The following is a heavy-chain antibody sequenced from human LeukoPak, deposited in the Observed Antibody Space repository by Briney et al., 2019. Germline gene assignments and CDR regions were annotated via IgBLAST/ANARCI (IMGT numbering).Heavy chain of an antibody. Sequence: PGGSLRLSCAASGFTFISYGMTWVRQSPGKGLEWVSAISGSGGSAYYADSVKGRFTISRDNSKNTLYLQMNSLRAEDTAVYYCARDGVYYGSGSYDSTYYYMDVWGKGTTVTVSS. CDR3: ARDGVYYGSGSYDSTYYYMDV. V-gene: IGHV3-23*01. J-gene: IGHJ6*03. D-gene: IGHD3-10*01. CDR1: GFTFISYG. CDR2: ISGSGGSA.